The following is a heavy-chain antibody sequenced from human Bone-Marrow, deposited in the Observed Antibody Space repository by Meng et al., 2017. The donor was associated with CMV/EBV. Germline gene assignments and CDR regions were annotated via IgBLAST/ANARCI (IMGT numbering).Heavy chain of an antibody. D-gene: IGHD2-21*01. Sequence: SETLSLTCTGSVGSINSGSYCWGWIRQPPGKGLEWIGSIYYSGSTYYHPSPKSRVTISIDTSKNQFSLKLSSVTAADTAVYYCARTQYCGGEWSYYFDYCGQGTLVTASS. J-gene: IGHJ4*02. CDR1: VGSINSGSYC. CDR3: ARTQYCGGEWSYYFDY. CDR2: IYYSGST. V-gene: IGHV4-39*07.